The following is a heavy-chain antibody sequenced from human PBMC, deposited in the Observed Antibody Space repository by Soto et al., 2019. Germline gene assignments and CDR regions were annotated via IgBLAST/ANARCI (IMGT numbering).Heavy chain of an antibody. Sequence: QITLKESGPTLVKPTQTLTLTCTFSGFSLSTSGVGVGWIRQPPGKALEWLALIYWDDDKRYSPSLKSRLTITKDNPKNPMVLTMTNMGPVGTATYYCAHNPSSGWLYWGQGTLVTVSS. D-gene: IGHD6-19*01. CDR1: GFSLSTSGVG. CDR3: AHNPSSGWLY. J-gene: IGHJ4*02. CDR2: IYWDDDK. V-gene: IGHV2-5*02.